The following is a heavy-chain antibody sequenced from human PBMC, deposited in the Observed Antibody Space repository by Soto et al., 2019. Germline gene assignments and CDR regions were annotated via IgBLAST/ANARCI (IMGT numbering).Heavy chain of an antibody. Sequence: QVQLQESGPGLVKPSGTLSLTCAVSGGSISSSNWWSWVRQAPWKGLEWIGEIYHSGSINYNPSLQTRVTISVAKSKNQCSLKLTSVTAADTAVHYCARQGDGYSYARYWGQGTLLTVSS. CDR1: GGSISSSNW. V-gene: IGHV4-4*02. CDR2: IYHSGSI. J-gene: IGHJ4*02. D-gene: IGHD5-18*01. CDR3: ARQGDGYSYARY.